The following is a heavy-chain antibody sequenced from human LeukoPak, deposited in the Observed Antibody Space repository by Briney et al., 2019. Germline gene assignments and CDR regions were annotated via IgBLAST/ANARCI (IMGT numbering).Heavy chain of an antibody. CDR1: GYTFTGYY. CDR3: ARAGLTYSSIAARTFDY. Sequence: ASVKVSCKASGYTFTGYYMHWVRQAPGQGLEWMGWINPNSGGTNYAQKFQGWVTMTRDTSISTAYMELSRLRSDDTAVYYCARAGLTYSSIAARTFDYWGQGTLVTVS. V-gene: IGHV1-2*04. CDR2: INPNSGGT. D-gene: IGHD6-6*01. J-gene: IGHJ4*02.